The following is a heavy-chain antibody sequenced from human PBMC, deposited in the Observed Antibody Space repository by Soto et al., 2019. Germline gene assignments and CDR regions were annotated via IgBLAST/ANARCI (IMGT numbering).Heavy chain of an antibody. Sequence: ASVKVSCKVSGYTLTELSMHWVRQAPGKGLEWMGGFDPEDGEIIYAQKLQGRVTMTTDTSTSTAYMELRSLRSDDTAVYYCARGGLDRGWFNWFDPWGQGTLVTVSS. CDR3: ARGGLDRGWFNWFDP. J-gene: IGHJ5*02. V-gene: IGHV1-24*01. D-gene: IGHD2-15*01. CDR2: FDPEDGEI. CDR1: GYTLTELS.